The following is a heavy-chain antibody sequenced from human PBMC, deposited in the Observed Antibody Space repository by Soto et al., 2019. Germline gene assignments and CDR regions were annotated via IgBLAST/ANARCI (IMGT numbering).Heavy chain of an antibody. D-gene: IGHD5-18*01. CDR1: GFTFSSYG. CDR3: AKHVDTDLVTIYYYYGMCV. V-gene: IGHV3-23*01. CDR2: ISASGGTT. Sequence: EVQLLESGGGLVQPGGSLRLSCAASGFTFSSYGMTWVRQAPGKGLEWVSAISASGGTTYYADSLKGRFTISRDNSKNTLKHQMNNLRAEDTAEYYCAKHVDTDLVTIYYYYGMCVCGQGNTLTLSS. J-gene: IGHJ6*01.